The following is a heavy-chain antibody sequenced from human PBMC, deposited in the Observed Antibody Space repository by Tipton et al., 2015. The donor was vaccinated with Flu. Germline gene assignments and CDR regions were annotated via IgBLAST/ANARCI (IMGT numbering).Heavy chain of an antibody. CDR1: GYSFTSYW. J-gene: IGHJ3*02. Sequence: QSGAEVKKPGESLKISCKGSGYSFTSYWIGWVRQMPGKGLEWMGITYPGDSDTRYSPSFQGQVTISADKSISTAYLQWSSLKASDTAMYYCARDMTTVTTGIGGDFDIWGQGTMVTVSS. V-gene: IGHV5-51*03. CDR2: TYPGDSDT. CDR3: ARDMTTVTTGIGGDFDI. D-gene: IGHD4-17*01.